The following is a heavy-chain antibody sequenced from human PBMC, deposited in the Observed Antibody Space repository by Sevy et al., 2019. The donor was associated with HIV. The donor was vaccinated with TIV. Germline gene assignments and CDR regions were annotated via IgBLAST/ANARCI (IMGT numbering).Heavy chain of an antibody. CDR3: ARDRATSATGTLFDY. CDR2: LSDSGVST. V-gene: IGHV3-23*01. J-gene: IGHJ4*02. Sequence: GGSLRLSCAASGFTFSSYAMSWVRQPPGRGLECVSTLSDSGVSTYYADSVKGRFTISRDNSKNILYLQMNSLRAEDTAVYYCARDRATSATGTLFDYWGQGTLVTVSS. D-gene: IGHD3-9*01. CDR1: GFTFSSYA.